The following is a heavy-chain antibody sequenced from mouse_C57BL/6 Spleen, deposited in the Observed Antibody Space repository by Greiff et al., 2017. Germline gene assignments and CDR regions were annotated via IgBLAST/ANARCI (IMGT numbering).Heavy chain of an antibody. CDR3: AREIYYDYDGAMDY. J-gene: IGHJ4*01. CDR2: INYDGSST. CDR1: GFTFSDYY. D-gene: IGHD2-4*01. Sequence: DVKLVESEGGLVQPGSSMKLSCTASGFTFSDYYMAWVRQVPEKGLEWVANINYDGSSTYYLDSLKSRFIISRDNAKNILYLQMSSLKSEDTATYYCAREIYYDYDGAMDYWGQGTSVTVSS. V-gene: IGHV5-16*01.